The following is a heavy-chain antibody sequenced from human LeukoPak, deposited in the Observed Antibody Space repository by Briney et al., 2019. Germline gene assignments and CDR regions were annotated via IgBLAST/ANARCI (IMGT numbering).Heavy chain of an antibody. J-gene: IGHJ4*02. V-gene: IGHV3-9*01. Sequence: GGSLRLSCAASGFTFDDYAMHWVRHAPGKGLEWVSGISWNSGSIGYADSVKGRFTISRDNAKNSLYLQMNSLRAEDTALYYCAKLDTAMGIDYWGQGTLVTVSS. CDR3: AKLDTAMGIDY. D-gene: IGHD5-18*01. CDR2: ISWNSGSI. CDR1: GFTFDDYA.